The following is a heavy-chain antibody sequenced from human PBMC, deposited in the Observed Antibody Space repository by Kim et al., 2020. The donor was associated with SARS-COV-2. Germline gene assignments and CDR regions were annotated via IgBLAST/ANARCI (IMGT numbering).Heavy chain of an antibody. Sequence: NYAAPVNGPITISRNNSKITLYLQMNSLRVEDTAVYYCAGAFGDDGLDYWGQGTLVTVSS. V-gene: IGHV3-33*01. J-gene: IGHJ4*02. D-gene: IGHD4-17*01. CDR3: AGAFGDDGLDY.